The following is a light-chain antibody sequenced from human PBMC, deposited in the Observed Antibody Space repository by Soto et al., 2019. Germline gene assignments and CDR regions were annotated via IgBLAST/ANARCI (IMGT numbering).Light chain of an antibody. Sequence: VLTQPPSVSVAPGQTARITCGGNNIGSKSVHCYQQKPGKAPVLVVYDDSEWPSGIPERFSGSNSGNTATRTISRVEAANVANYYCHMWASISDHPVVVFGGGTKLTVL. CDR3: HMWASISDHPVVV. J-gene: IGLJ2*01. CDR2: DDS. CDR1: NIGSKS. V-gene: IGLV3-21*02.